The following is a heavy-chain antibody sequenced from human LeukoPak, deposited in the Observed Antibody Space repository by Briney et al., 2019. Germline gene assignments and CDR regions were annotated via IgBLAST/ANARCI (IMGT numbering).Heavy chain of an antibody. V-gene: IGHV4-59*08. CDR3: ARHEGGRDGYYSANWFDP. CDR1: GGSISSYY. Sequence: SETLSLTCIVSGGSISSYYWSWIRQPPGKGLEWIGYIYYSGSTNYNPSLKSRVTISVDTSKNQFSLKLSSVTAADTAVYYCARHEGGRDGYYSANWFDPWGQGTLVTVSS. J-gene: IGHJ5*02. D-gene: IGHD3-22*01. CDR2: IYYSGST.